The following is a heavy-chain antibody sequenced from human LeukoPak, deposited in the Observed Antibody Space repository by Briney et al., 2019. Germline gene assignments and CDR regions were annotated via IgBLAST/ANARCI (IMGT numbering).Heavy chain of an antibody. D-gene: IGHD2-2*01. Sequence: GASVKVSCKASGCTFSSYAISWERQAPGQGPEWMGRIIPILGIANYAQKFQGRVTITADKSTSTAYMELSSLRSEDTAVYCCARDRVGYCSSTSCPLDYWGQGTLVTVSS. V-gene: IGHV1-69*04. CDR1: GCTFSSYA. J-gene: IGHJ4*02. CDR2: IIPILGIA. CDR3: ARDRVGYCSSTSCPLDY.